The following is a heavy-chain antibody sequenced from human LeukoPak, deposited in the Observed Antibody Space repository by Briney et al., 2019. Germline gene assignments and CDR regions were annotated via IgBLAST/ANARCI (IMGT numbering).Heavy chain of an antibody. D-gene: IGHD5-18*01. J-gene: IGHJ4*02. CDR2: ISGDGKER. CDR3: AREDTFAPFSY. Sequence: PGGSLRLSCAASGFTFSAYAMNWVRQAPGKGLQWVSAISGDGKERDYPDSVKGLFTISRDNSKNTLYLQMNSLRAEDTAVYYCAREDTFAPFSYWGQGTLVTVSS. V-gene: IGHV3-23*01. CDR1: GFTFSAYA.